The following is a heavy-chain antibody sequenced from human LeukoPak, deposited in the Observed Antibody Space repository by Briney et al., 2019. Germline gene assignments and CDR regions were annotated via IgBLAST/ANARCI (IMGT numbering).Heavy chain of an antibody. V-gene: IGHV4-59*01. CDR1: GGSISSYY. CDR3: ARAQATVDAFDI. J-gene: IGHJ3*02. CDR2: IYYSGST. D-gene: IGHD1-26*01. Sequence: SETLSLTCTVSGGSISSYYWSWIRQPPGKGLEWIGYIYYSGSTNYNPSLKSRGTISVDTSKNQFSLKLSSVTAADTAVYYCARAQATVDAFDIWGQGTMVTVSS.